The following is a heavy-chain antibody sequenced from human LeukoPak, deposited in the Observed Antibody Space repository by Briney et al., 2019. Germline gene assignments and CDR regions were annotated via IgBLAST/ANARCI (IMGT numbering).Heavy chain of an antibody. Sequence: PSETISLTCALSGARVSSISTTWNWTRQSPSRGFEWLGRTYYRSKWYNDYAVSVKSRRTINPGTSKNQFALQLSSVTPEDTAVYYCATDRSDGRSWFRFDTWGEGTLVTVSS. CDR3: ATDRSDGRSWFRFDT. D-gene: IGHD6-13*01. V-gene: IGHV6-1*01. J-gene: IGHJ5*02. CDR1: GARVSSISTT. CDR2: TYYRSKWYN.